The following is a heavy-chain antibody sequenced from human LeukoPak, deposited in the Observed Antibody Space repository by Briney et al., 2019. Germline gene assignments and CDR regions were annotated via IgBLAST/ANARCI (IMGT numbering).Heavy chain of an antibody. V-gene: IGHV4-34*01. CDR3: ARGNLIPPSLSPPVVGDTRRPPYYIDY. CDR1: GASFRGNY. Sequence: SETLSLTCAVYGASFRGNYYNWIRQRPAQGLERIGEINHYGSTNYKVYFKNRVSISIDTSRRQFSLKLTSVTAADTALYYCARGNLIPPSLSPPVVGDTRRPPYYIDYWGQGILVTVSS. J-gene: IGHJ4*02. CDR2: INHYGST. D-gene: IGHD1-26*01.